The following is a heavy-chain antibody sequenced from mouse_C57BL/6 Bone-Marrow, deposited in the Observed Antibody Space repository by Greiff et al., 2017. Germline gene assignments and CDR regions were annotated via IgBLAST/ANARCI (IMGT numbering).Heavy chain of an antibody. D-gene: IGHD2-1*01. J-gene: IGHJ2*01. CDR3: TGGGKLHFDY. V-gene: IGHV6-6*01. CDR2: IRNKANNHAT. CDR1: GFTFSDAW. Sequence: EVKVVESGGGLVQPGGSMKLSCAASGFTFSDAWMDWVRQSPEKGLEWVAEIRNKANNHATYYAESVKGRFTISRDDSKSSVYLQMNSLRAEDTGIYYCTGGGKLHFDYWGQGTTLTVSS.